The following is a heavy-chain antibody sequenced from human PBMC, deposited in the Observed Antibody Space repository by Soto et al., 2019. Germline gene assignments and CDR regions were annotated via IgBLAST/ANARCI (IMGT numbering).Heavy chain of an antibody. J-gene: IGHJ4*02. CDR1: GGTFSSYT. Sequence: ASLKVSCKASGGTFSSYTISWVRQAPGQGLEWMGRIIPILGIANYAQKFQGRVTITADKSTSTAYMELSSLRSEDTAVYYCARDLSGYSYGDYWGQGTLVTVSS. V-gene: IGHV1-69*04. CDR2: IIPILGIA. CDR3: ARDLSGYSYGDY. D-gene: IGHD5-18*01.